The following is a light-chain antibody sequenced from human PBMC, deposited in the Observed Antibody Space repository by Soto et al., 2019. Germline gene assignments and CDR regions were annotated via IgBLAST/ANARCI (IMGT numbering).Light chain of an antibody. CDR2: EVT. V-gene: IGLV2-8*01. CDR1: SSDIGGYNY. CDR3: TSYAGSNNLV. Sequence: QSALTQPPSASGSPGQSVTISCTGTSSDIGGYNYDSWYQQHPGKAPKLMIYEVTKRPSGVPDRFSGSKSGNTASLTVSGLQAADEADYYCTSYAGSNNLVFGTGTKVTVL. J-gene: IGLJ1*01.